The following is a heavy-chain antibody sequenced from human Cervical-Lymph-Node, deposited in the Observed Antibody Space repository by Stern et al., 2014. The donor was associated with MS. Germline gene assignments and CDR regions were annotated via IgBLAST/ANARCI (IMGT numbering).Heavy chain of an antibody. V-gene: IGHV5-51*01. Sequence: VQLVQSGPEVKRPGESLKISCQASGYTFTSYWIGWVRQIPGKGLEWIPILFPGGSDIRYSPSFQGQVPISADKSSSTAYLQWNNLKASDTAIYYCARQRYFDYWGQGTLVTVSS. CDR2: LFPGGSDI. CDR1: GYTFTSYW. CDR3: ARQRYFDY. J-gene: IGHJ4*02.